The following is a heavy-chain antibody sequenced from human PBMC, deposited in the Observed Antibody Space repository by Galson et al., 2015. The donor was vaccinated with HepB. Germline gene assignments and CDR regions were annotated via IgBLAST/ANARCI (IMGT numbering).Heavy chain of an antibody. CDR3: ARADSSGYKFDP. D-gene: IGHD3-22*01. Sequence: SETLSLTCTVSGGSISSSSYYWGWIRQPPGKGLEWIGSIYYSGSTYYNPSLKSRVTISVDTSKNQFSLKLSSVTAADTAVYYCARADSSGYKFDPWGQGTLVTVSS. CDR1: GGSISSSSYY. V-gene: IGHV4-39*07. J-gene: IGHJ5*02. CDR2: IYYSGST.